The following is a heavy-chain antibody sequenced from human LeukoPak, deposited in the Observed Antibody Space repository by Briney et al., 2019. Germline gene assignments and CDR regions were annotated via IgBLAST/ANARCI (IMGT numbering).Heavy chain of an antibody. CDR3: ARSFYYGGKTTFDY. Sequence: GESLKISCKSSGYSFTTYWIGWVRQMPGKGLEWMGILYPGDSDTRYSPSFQGQVTISADKSISTAYLQWSSLKASDTAMYYCARSFYYGGKTTFDYWGQGTLVTVSS. CDR1: GYSFTTYW. J-gene: IGHJ4*02. CDR2: LYPGDSDT. V-gene: IGHV5-51*01. D-gene: IGHD4-17*01.